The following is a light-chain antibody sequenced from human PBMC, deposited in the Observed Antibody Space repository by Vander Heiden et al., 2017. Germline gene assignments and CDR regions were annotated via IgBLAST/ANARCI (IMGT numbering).Light chain of an antibody. V-gene: IGKV1-9*01. Sequence: DIQLTQSPSFLSASVEDKVTITCRASQGISSYLAWYQQKPGKAPKLLIYGASTLQSGVPSRFSGSGSGTEFTLTISRLQPEDFATYYCQQHNSYPLTFGGGTKVEIK. CDR1: QGISSY. CDR2: GAS. CDR3: QQHNSYPLT. J-gene: IGKJ4*01.